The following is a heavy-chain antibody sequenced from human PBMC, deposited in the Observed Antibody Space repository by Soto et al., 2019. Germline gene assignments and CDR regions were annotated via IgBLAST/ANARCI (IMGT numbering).Heavy chain of an antibody. D-gene: IGHD3-9*01. CDR1: GGSISSGGYY. Sequence: PSETLSLTYTVSGGSISSGGYYWSWIRQHPGKGLEWIGYIYYSGSTYYNPSLKSRVTISVDTSKNQFSLKLSSVTAADTAVYYCASRNYDILTGYSDYWGQGTLVTVSS. V-gene: IGHV4-31*03. J-gene: IGHJ4*02. CDR2: IYYSGST. CDR3: ASRNYDILTGYSDY.